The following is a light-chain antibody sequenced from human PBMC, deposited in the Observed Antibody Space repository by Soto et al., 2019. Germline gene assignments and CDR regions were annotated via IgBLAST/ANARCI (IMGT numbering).Light chain of an antibody. J-gene: IGKJ1*01. V-gene: IGKV1-5*01. Sequence: DIQLTQSPSTLSASVGDRVNITCRTSQSISIWLAWYQQKAGIAPNLLIYDAYTLKSGVPSRFSGSGSGTEFTHTISGLQPDDCGIYYCQEYNSYRTFGQGTKVEVK. CDR2: DAY. CDR3: QEYNSYRT. CDR1: QSISIW.